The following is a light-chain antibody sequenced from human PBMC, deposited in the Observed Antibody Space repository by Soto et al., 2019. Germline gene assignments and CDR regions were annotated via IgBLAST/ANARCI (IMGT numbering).Light chain of an antibody. CDR1: QTINRIY. CDR2: RTS. V-gene: IGKV3-20*01. J-gene: IGKJ5*01. CDR3: QQYGSSPTT. Sequence: IVLTQSPGNLSLSPGERATLGFKASQTINRIYVAWYQQKPGQAPRFLIYRTSDRANGIPGRFSGSGSGTDFTLTISRLEPEDFAIYYCQQYGSSPTTFGQGTRLEIK.